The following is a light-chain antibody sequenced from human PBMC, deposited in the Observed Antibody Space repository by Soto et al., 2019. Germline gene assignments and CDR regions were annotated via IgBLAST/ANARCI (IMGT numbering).Light chain of an antibody. V-gene: IGKV3-20*01. CDR1: QSVSRNY. CDR2: GAS. J-gene: IGKJ1*01. CDR3: QQYDSSPWT. Sequence: EIVLTQSPGTLSLSPGERATLSCRASQSVSRNYLAWYQQKPGQAPRLLIYGASSRATGIPDRFSGSGSGTDFTLTISRLEPEDFALSCCQQYDSSPWTFGQGTKVEIK.